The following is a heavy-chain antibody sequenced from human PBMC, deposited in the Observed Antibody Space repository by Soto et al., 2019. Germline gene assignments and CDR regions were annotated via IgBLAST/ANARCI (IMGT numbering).Heavy chain of an antibody. V-gene: IGHV1-69*13. CDR2: IIPKFGTT. J-gene: IGHJ4*02. D-gene: IGHD4-17*01. CDR3: ARELDPYYGGNALSLDY. Sequence: QVQLVQSGAEVKKPGSSVKVSCKASGGTFSTYGMNWVRLAPGQGLEGMGGIIPKFGTTNYAQKFKGRVTLTADKSTNTTYMELTYMRSEDTTVYFCARELDPYYGGNALSLDYWGQGTLVTVSS. CDR1: GGTFSTYG.